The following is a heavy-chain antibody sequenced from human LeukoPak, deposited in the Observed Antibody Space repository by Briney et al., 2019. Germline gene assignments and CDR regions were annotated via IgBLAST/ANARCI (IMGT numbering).Heavy chain of an antibody. CDR2: ISAYNGNT. CDR3: ARAPPNYDSSGYSHYYYYMDV. CDR1: GYTFTSYG. J-gene: IGHJ6*03. D-gene: IGHD3-22*01. V-gene: IGHV1-18*01. Sequence: GASVTVSCKAFGYTFTSYGITWVRQAPGQGLEWMGWISAYNGNTNYAQKLQGRVTMTTDTSTSTAYMELRSLRSDDTAVYYCARAPPNYDSSGYSHYYYYMDVWGKGTTVTVSS.